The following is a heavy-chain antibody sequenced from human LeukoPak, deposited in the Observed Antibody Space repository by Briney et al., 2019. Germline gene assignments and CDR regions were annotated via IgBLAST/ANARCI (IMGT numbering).Heavy chain of an antibody. CDR3: TRDRWYYGSGSYSNFDY. Sequence: GGSLRLSCAASGFTFGSYWMSWVRQAPGKGLEWVANIKQDGGEKYYVDSVKGRFTISRDNAKNSLYLQMNSLRAEDTAVYYCTRDRWYYGSGSYSNFDYWGQGTLVTVSS. D-gene: IGHD3-10*01. CDR2: IKQDGGEK. V-gene: IGHV3-7*01. J-gene: IGHJ4*02. CDR1: GFTFGSYW.